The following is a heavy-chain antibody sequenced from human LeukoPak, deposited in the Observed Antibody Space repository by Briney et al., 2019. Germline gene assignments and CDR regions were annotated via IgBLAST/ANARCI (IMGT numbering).Heavy chain of an antibody. D-gene: IGHD2-2*02. V-gene: IGHV1-18*01. CDR2: ISAYNGNT. CDR1: GYTFTTYG. CDR3: ARVGYCSSTSCYTLEDY. Sequence: GASVKVSCKASGYTFTTYGISWLRQAPGQGLEWMGWISAYNGNTNYAQKLQGRVTMTTDTSTSTAYMELRSLRSDDTAVYYCARVGYCSSTSCYTLEDYWGQGTLVTVSS. J-gene: IGHJ4*02.